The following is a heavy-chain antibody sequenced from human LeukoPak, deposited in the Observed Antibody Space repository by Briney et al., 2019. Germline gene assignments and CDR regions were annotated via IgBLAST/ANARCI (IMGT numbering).Heavy chain of an antibody. J-gene: IGHJ4*02. D-gene: IGHD6-19*01. V-gene: IGHV1-18*01. Sequence: ASVKVSCKASGYTFTSYGISWVRQAPGQGLDWMGWISAYNGNTNYAQKLQGRVTMTTDTSTSTAYMELRSLRSDDTAVYYCARANRLSLAVAGAYWGQGTLVTVSS. CDR1: GYTFTSYG. CDR2: ISAYNGNT. CDR3: ARANRLSLAVAGAY.